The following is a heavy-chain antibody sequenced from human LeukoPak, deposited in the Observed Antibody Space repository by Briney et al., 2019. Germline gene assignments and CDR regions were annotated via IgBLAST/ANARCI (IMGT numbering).Heavy chain of an antibody. V-gene: IGHV1-2*02. CDR2: INPNSSST. Sequence: ASVKVSCKASGYTFTGYYMHWVRRAPGQGLGWLGWINPNSSSTNYAQKFQRRVTMTRETSISTAYMELSRLGSDDTAVYYCARGRIVGALDYWGQGTLVTVSS. CDR1: GYTFTGYY. D-gene: IGHD1-26*01. J-gene: IGHJ4*02. CDR3: ARGRIVGALDY.